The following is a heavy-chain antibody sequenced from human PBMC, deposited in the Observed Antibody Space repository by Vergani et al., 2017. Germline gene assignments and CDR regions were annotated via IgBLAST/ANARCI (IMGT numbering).Heavy chain of an antibody. CDR3: ARDRNRMGIVGANDWFDP. CDR1: GGTFSSYA. V-gene: IGHV1-69*01. D-gene: IGHD1-26*01. Sequence: QVQLVQSGAEVKKPGSSVKVSCKASGGTFSSYAISWVRQAPGQGLEWVGGIIPIFGTANYAQKFQGRVTITADESTSTAYMELSSLRSEDTAVYYCARDRNRMGIVGANDWFDPWGQGTLVTVSS. J-gene: IGHJ5*02. CDR2: IIPIFGTA.